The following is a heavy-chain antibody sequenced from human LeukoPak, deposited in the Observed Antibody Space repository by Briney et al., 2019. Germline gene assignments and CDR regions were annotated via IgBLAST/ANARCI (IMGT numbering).Heavy chain of an antibody. CDR1: GYTFTSYA. V-gene: IGHV1-18*01. CDR2: IDPYNGNT. Sequence: GASVKVSCTASGYTFTSYALTWVRQAPGQGLEWMGYIDPYNGNTNYAQKFQGRVTMTTDRSTNTGYMDLRSLRSDDTAVYYCARDRRGYKGMLRHWGQGALVTVSS. CDR3: ARDRRGYKGMLRH. D-gene: IGHD3-22*01. J-gene: IGHJ4*02.